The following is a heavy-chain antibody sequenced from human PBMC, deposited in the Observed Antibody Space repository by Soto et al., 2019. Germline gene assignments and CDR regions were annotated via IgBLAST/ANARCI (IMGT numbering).Heavy chain of an antibody. CDR2: ISGGGDYT. D-gene: IGHD2-2*01. CDR1: GFTFSGYA. V-gene: IGHV3-23*01. Sequence: EVQLLESGGGLVQPGGSLRLSCAASGFTFSGYAMSWVRQAPGKGLEWVSAISGGGDYTFDADSVKGRFTMSRDNSKNTLYLQMNSLRAEDTAVYYCAKSRSVPAAADAFDIWGQGTMVTVSS. CDR3: AKSRSVPAAADAFDI. J-gene: IGHJ3*02.